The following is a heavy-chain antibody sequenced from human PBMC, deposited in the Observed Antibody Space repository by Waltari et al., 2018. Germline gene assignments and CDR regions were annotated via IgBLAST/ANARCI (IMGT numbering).Heavy chain of an antibody. D-gene: IGHD3-10*01. J-gene: IGHJ4*02. CDR3: AKDAFGNTYLDY. Sequence: QVQLVESGGGVVQPGRSLRLSCAASGFTFSNFGMHWVRQAPGKGLEWVALVWLDGSQQYYADSVRGRFTISRDNSKRVLYLDMGSLRADDTAIYYCAKDAFGNTYLDYWGQGTLVTVSS. CDR2: VWLDGSQQ. CDR1: GFTFSNFG. V-gene: IGHV3-33*06.